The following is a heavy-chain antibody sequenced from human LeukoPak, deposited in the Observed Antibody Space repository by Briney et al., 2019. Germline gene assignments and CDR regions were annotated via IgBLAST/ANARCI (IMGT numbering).Heavy chain of an antibody. V-gene: IGHV4-4*02. CDR2: IYHSGST. D-gene: IGHD3-10*01. Sequence: SGTLSLTCAVSGGSISSSNWWSWVRPPPGKGLEWIGEIYHSGSTNYNPSLKSRVTISVDKSKNQFSLKLSSVTAADTAVYYCARDSNYYGSGSYYYLNWFDPWGQGTLVTVSS. CDR1: GGSISSSNW. CDR3: ARDSNYYGSGSYYYLNWFDP. J-gene: IGHJ5*02.